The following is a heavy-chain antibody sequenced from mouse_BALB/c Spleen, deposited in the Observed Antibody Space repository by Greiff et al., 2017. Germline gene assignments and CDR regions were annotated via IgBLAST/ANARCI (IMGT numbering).Heavy chain of an antibody. Sequence: EVKLMESGGGLVQPGGSLRLSCATSGFTFTDYYMSWVRQPPGKALEWLGFIRNKANGYTTEYSASVKGRFTISRDNSQSILYLQMNTLRAEDSATYYCARDPRRYGAMDYWGQGTSVTVSS. CDR2: IRNKANGYTT. V-gene: IGHV7-3*02. CDR3: ARDPRRYGAMDY. J-gene: IGHJ4*01. CDR1: GFTFTDYY. D-gene: IGHD2-14*01.